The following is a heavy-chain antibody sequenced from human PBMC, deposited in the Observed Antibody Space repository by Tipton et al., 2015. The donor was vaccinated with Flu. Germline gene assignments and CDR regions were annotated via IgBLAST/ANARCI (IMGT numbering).Heavy chain of an antibody. CDR3: AHRVAYYYDSSGYYPAFDY. D-gene: IGHD3-22*01. J-gene: IGHJ4*02. V-gene: IGHV2-5*02. CDR1: GFSLSTSGVG. CDR2: IYWDDDK. Sequence: LVKPTQTLTLTCTFSGFSLSTSGVGVGWIRQPPGKALEWLALIYWDDDKRYSPSLKSRLTITKDTSKNQVVLTMTNMDPVDTATYYCAHRVAYYYDSSGYYPAFDYWGQGTLVTVSS.